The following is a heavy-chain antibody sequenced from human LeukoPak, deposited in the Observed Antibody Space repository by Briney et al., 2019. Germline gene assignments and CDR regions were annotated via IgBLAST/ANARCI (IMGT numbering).Heavy chain of an antibody. CDR3: AYWGSYRYLDL. CDR1: GSSFTSYY. CDR2: INSNSGGT. V-gene: IGHV1-2*05. Sequence: ASVKVSCKASGSSFTSYYMHWVRQAPGQGLEWMGRINSNSGGTNYAQKFQGRVTMTRDTSISTAYMELSRLRSDDTFVYYCAYWGSYRYLDLWGEGTVVTVSS. D-gene: IGHD3-16*02. J-gene: IGHJ5*02.